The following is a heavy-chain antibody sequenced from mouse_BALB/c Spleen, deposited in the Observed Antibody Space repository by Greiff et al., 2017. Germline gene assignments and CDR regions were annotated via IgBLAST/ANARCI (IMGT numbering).Heavy chain of an antibody. V-gene: IGHV5-9-4*01. Sequence: EVQRVESGGGLVKPGGSLKLSCAASGFTFSSYAMSWVRQSPEKRLEWVAEISSGGSYTYYPDTVTGRFTISRDNAKNTLYLEMSSLRSEDTAMYYCAREGSSYDAMDYWGQGTSVTVSS. D-gene: IGHD1-1*01. CDR2: ISSGGSYT. CDR3: AREGSSYDAMDY. J-gene: IGHJ4*01. CDR1: GFTFSSYA.